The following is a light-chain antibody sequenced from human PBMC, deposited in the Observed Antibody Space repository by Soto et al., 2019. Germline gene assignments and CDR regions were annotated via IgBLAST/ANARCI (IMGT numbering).Light chain of an antibody. CDR3: QQYGSFTN. CDR2: GAS. Sequence: EIVLTQSPGTLSLSPGERATLSCRASQSVGSSYLAWFQHKSGQAPRLLIYGASCRATGIPDRVSGSGSGTDFTLTISRLEPEDFAVYYCQQYGSFTNFGGGTKVEI. J-gene: IGKJ4*01. CDR1: QSVGSSY. V-gene: IGKV3-20*01.